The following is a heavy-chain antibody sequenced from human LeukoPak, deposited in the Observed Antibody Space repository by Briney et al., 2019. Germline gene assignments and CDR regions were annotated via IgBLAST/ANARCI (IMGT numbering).Heavy chain of an antibody. CDR2: ISSSGSTI. CDR3: ARDGGSYDEIGDY. CDR1: GFTFSSYE. Sequence: GGSLRLSCAASGFTFSSYEMNWVRQAPGKGLEWVSYISSSGSTIYYADSVKGRFTISRDNAKNSLYLQMNSLRAEDTAVYYCARDGGSYDEIGDYWGQGTLVTVSS. J-gene: IGHJ4*02. V-gene: IGHV3-48*03. D-gene: IGHD5-18*01.